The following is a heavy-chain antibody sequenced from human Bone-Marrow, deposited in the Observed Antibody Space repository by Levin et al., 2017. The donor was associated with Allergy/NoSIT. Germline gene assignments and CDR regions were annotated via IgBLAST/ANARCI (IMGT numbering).Heavy chain of an antibody. CDR3: AREVAAAGADYYYHGLDD. CDR2: ISYEGSSQ. Sequence: GGSLRLSCAASGFSFSFYGMHWVRQAPGKGLEWVAFISYEGSSQYYADSVKGRFTISRENSKSMVYLQMNSLRAEDTALYYCAREVAAAGADYYYHGLDDWGQGTTVAVSS. V-gene: IGHV3-30*03. D-gene: IGHD6-13*01. J-gene: IGHJ6*02. CDR1: GFSFSFYG.